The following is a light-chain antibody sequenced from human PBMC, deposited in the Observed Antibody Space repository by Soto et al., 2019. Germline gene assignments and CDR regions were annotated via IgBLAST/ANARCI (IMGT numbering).Light chain of an antibody. V-gene: IGLV1-40*01. CDR2: GNN. CDR3: QSHDNSLSGWV. J-gene: IGLJ3*02. CDR1: SSNIGAGHD. Sequence: QSVLTQPPSVSGAPGQRVTISCTGSSSNIGAGHDVHWYHQLPGTAPKLLIYGNNNRPSGVPDRFSGSKSGTSASLAITGLQAEDEADYYCQSHDNSLSGWVFGGGTKVTVL.